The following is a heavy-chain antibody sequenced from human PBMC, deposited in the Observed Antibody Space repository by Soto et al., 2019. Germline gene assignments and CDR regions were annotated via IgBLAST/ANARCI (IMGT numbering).Heavy chain of an antibody. J-gene: IGHJ6*02. CDR2: INPSGGTA. Sequence: QVQLVQSGAEVKKPGASVQVSCKASGYTFTTYYIHWVRQAPGQGLEWMGVINPSGGTASYAQTFQGRATLTRDTSTRIVYMELSLRRSEDTPFYSCARRNVWSGDYLVYGMEVWGQGPPVIVSS. V-gene: IGHV1-46*01. D-gene: IGHD3-3*01. CDR3: ARRNVWSGDYLVYGMEV. CDR1: GYTFTTYY.